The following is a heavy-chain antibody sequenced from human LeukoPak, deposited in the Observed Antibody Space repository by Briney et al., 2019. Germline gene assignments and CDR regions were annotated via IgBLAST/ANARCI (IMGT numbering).Heavy chain of an antibody. J-gene: IGHJ1*01. V-gene: IGHV3-11*06. CDR1: GFTFSDYY. CDR3: ARLKYGSPQH. CDR2: ISSSGSYT. D-gene: IGHD1-26*01. Sequence: GGSLRLSCAASGFTFSDYYMSWIRQAPGKGLEWISYISSSGSYTIYADSVKGRFTISRDNAKNSLYLQMNSLRTEDTAVYYCARLKYGSPQHWGQGTLVTVSS.